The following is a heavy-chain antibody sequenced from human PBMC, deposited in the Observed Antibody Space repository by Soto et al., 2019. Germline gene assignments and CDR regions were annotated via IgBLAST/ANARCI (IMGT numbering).Heavy chain of an antibody. CDR3: SGGGRPGQIDWFDP. CDR1: GGSLSSCNW. D-gene: IGHD2-21*01. CDR2: IYRYGST. Sequence: QVQLQESGPRLVKPSGTLSLTCAVYGGSLSSCNWWSWVRQPPGKGLEWIGEIYRYGSTSYNPSPKRRVPRAVDKTKKQIARKMTALSARDSALFFCSGGGRPGQIDWFDPWGQGILVTVSS. V-gene: IGHV4-4*02. J-gene: IGHJ5*02.